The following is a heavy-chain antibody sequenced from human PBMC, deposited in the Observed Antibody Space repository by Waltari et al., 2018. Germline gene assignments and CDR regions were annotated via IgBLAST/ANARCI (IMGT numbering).Heavy chain of an antibody. CDR1: GFPFSSYG. Sequence: QVQLVESGGGVVQPGRSLRLSCAASGFPFSSYGMHWVRQAPGKGLGWVAVIWYDGSNKYYADSVKGRFTISRDNSKNTLYLQMNSLRAEDTAVYYCARVSGSPWGQGTLVTVSS. J-gene: IGHJ5*02. CDR3: ARVSGSP. V-gene: IGHV3-33*01. CDR2: IWYDGSNK. D-gene: IGHD1-26*01.